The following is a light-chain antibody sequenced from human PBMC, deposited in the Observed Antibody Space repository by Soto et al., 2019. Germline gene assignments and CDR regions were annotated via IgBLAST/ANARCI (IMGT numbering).Light chain of an antibody. CDR2: END. CDR1: SSNIGKSY. Sequence: QSVLTQPPSVSAAPRQKVTISCSGSSSNIGKSYVSWYQQVPGTVPKLLIYENDKRPSGIPDRFSGSTSGTSATLVITGLQTGDEADYYCAAWDNSLVAVLFGGGTKLTVL. J-gene: IGLJ3*02. CDR3: AAWDNSLVAVL. V-gene: IGLV1-51*01.